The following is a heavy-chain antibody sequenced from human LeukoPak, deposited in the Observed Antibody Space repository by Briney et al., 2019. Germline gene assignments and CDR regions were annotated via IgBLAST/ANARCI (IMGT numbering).Heavy chain of an antibody. V-gene: IGHV4-59*01. CDR2: IYYSGST. CDR1: GGSMSSYY. Sequence: SETLSLTCTVSGGSMSSYYWNWIRQPPGEGLEWIGYIYYSGSTNYNPSLKKRLTISIDTSTNQLSLKLNVMTAAETAVYYCARGDGAFDIWGKGTMVTVSS. J-gene: IGHJ3*02. CDR3: ARGDGAFDI. D-gene: IGHD3-10*01.